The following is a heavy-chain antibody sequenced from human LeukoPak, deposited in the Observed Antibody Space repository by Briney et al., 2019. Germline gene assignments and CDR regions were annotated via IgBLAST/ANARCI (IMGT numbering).Heavy chain of an antibody. Sequence: TSSETLSLTCTVSGGSISSYYWSWIRQFPGKGLEWIGYISYNGDTNYNPSLKGRVTISVDTSKNHFSLKLSSVTAADTALYYCAVDYDSTGYYFSMDVWGKGTTVTVSS. CDR2: ISYNGDT. D-gene: IGHD3-22*01. V-gene: IGHV4-59*01. J-gene: IGHJ6*03. CDR1: GGSISSYY. CDR3: AVDYDSTGYYFSMDV.